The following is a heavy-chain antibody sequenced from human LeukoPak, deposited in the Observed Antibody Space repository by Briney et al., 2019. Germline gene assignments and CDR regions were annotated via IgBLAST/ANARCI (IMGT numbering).Heavy chain of an antibody. CDR3: ARVDVSYYYYYMDV. CDR1: GYTFTGYY. Sequence: GASVKVSCKASGYTFTGYYMHWVRQAPGQGLEWMGWINPNSGGTNYAQKFQGRVTMTRDTSISTAYMELSRLRSDDTAVYYCARVDVSYYYYYMDVWGKGTTVTVSS. CDR2: INPNSGGT. J-gene: IGHJ6*03. D-gene: IGHD3-16*01. V-gene: IGHV1-2*02.